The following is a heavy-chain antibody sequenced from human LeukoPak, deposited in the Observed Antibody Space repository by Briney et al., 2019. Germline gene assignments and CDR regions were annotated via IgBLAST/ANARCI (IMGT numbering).Heavy chain of an antibody. CDR1: GFIFSSYSMN. J-gene: IGHJ4*02. D-gene: IGHD6-19*01. CDR3: ARKGTVSGLDY. V-gene: IGHV4-39*01. CDR2: IYYSGST. Sequence: GSLRLSCAASGFIFSSYSMNWVRQPPGKGLEWIGTIYYSGSTYYNPSLKSRVTISVDTSKNQFSLKLSSVTAADTAVYFCARKGTVSGLDYWGQGTLVTVSS.